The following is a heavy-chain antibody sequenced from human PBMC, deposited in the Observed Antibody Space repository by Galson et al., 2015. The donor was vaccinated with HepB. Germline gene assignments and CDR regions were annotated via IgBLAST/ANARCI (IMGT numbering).Heavy chain of an antibody. D-gene: IGHD5-18*01. CDR1: GYTFTSYA. CDR2: INAGNGNT. CDR3: ARETAMVPSDP. Sequence: SVKVSCKASGYTFTSYAMHWVRQAPGQRLEWMGWINAGNGNTKYSQKFQGRVTITRDASASTAYMELSSLRSEDTAVYYCARETAMVPSDPWGQGTLVTVSS. V-gene: IGHV1-3*01. J-gene: IGHJ5*02.